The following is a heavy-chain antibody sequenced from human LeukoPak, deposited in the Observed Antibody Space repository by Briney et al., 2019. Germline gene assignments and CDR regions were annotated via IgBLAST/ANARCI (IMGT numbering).Heavy chain of an antibody. Sequence: PGGSLRLSCAASGFTFNTYPMHWVRQAPGKGLEWVALIYHDGAKTNYAASLRGRFTISRDNSRSTVYLQMNSLKPDDTGVYYCAPQTITLVVVISPFDYWGRGALATVSS. CDR3: APQTITLVVVISPFDY. D-gene: IGHD3-22*01. J-gene: IGHJ4*02. CDR2: IYHDGAKT. CDR1: GFTFNTYP. V-gene: IGHV3-30*02.